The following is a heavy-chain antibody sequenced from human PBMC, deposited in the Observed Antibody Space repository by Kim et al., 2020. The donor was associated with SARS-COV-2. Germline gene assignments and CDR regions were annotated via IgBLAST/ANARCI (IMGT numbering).Heavy chain of an antibody. CDR3: ARGGWLAFDY. CDR1: GGSFSGYY. V-gene: IGHV4-34*01. CDR2: INHSGST. D-gene: IGHD6-19*01. Sequence: SETLSLTCAVYGGSFSGYYWSWIRQPPGKGLEWIGEINHSGSTNYNPSLKSRVTISVDTSKNQFSLKLRSVTAADTAVYYCARGGWLAFDYWGQGTLVTVSS. J-gene: IGHJ4*02.